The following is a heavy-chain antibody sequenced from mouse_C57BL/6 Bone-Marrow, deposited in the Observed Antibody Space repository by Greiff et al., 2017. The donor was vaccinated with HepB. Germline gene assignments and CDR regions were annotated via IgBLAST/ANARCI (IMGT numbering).Heavy chain of an antibody. J-gene: IGHJ1*03. CDR1: GYTFTSYW. V-gene: IGHV1-64*01. CDR3: ASSSYYSNYDWYFDV. CDR2: IHPNSGST. D-gene: IGHD2-5*01. Sequence: VQLQQPGAELVKPGASVKLSCKASGYTFTSYWMHWVKQRPGQGLEWIGMIHPNSGSTNYNEKFKSKATLTVDQSSSTAYMQLNSLTSEDSAVYYCASSSYYSNYDWYFDVWGTGTTVTVSS.